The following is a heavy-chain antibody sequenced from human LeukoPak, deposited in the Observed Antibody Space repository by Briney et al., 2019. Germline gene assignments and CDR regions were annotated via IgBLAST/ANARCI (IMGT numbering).Heavy chain of an antibody. Sequence: PSETLSLTCTVSGGSISSGGYYWSWIRQHPGKGLEWIGYIYYSGSTYYNPSLKSRVTISVDTSKNQFSLKLSSVTAADTAVYYCARDRIHYDYVWGSSDYGMDVWGQGTTVTVSS. D-gene: IGHD3-16*01. CDR3: ARDRIHYDYVWGSSDYGMDV. J-gene: IGHJ6*02. CDR1: GGSISSGGYY. V-gene: IGHV4-31*03. CDR2: IYYSGST.